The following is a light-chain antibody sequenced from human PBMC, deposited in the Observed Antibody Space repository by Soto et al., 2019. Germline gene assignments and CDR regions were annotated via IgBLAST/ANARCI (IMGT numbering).Light chain of an antibody. Sequence: QSVLTQPPSASGTPGQRVTISCSGSSSNIGSNYVYWYPQLPGTAPKLLIYRNNQRPSGVPDRFSGSKSGTSASLAISGLRSEDEADYYCAAWDDSLSDLWVFGGGTKVTVL. J-gene: IGLJ3*02. CDR1: SSNIGSNY. V-gene: IGLV1-47*01. CDR2: RNN. CDR3: AAWDDSLSDLWV.